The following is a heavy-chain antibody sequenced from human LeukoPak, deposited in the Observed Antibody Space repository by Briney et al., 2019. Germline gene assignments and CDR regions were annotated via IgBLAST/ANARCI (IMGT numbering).Heavy chain of an antibody. J-gene: IGHJ4*02. CDR3: ARIIAVAGKVLELDY. CDR2: IYYSGST. D-gene: IGHD6-19*01. Sequence: SETLSLTCTVSGGPISSYYWSWIRQPPGKGLEWIGYIYYSGSTNYNPSLESRVTISVDTSKNQFSLKLSSVTAADTAVYYCARIIAVAGKVLELDYWGQGTLVTVSS. CDR1: GGPISSYY. V-gene: IGHV4-59*01.